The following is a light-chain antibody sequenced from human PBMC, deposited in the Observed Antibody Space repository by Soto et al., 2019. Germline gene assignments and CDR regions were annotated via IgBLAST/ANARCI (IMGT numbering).Light chain of an antibody. CDR3: QKYCRALLT. V-gene: IGKV1-27*01. J-gene: IGKJ5*01. Sequence: EIQMTQSPCSLSASVGDRVTITCRASQGIYNYLAWYQQKPGKAPKLLLYAASTLEAGVPSRFSGSGSGTDFTLTISSLQPEDVATYYCQKYCRALLTFGQGTRREIK. CDR2: AAS. CDR1: QGIYNY.